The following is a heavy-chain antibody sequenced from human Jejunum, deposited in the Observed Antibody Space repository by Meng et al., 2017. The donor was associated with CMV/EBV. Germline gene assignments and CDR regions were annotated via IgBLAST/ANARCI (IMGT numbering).Heavy chain of an antibody. CDR3: ARVGGDGVWAFDY. CDR1: GFTLSGYA. Sequence: SGFTLSGYAMHWVRQAPGKGLEWVAVTSYDGSTMYYADPVKGRFTVSRDNSKNTLFLQMNSLRAEDTAVYFCARVGGDGVWAFDYWGQGTRVTVSS. D-gene: IGHD5/OR15-5a*01. J-gene: IGHJ4*02. V-gene: IGHV3-30*04. CDR2: TSYDGSTM.